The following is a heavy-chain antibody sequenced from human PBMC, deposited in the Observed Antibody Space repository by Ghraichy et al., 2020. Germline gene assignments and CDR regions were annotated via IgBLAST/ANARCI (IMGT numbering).Heavy chain of an antibody. V-gene: IGHV3-23*01. J-gene: IGHJ4*02. CDR1: GFTFNNYA. D-gene: IGHD2-2*01. CDR2: ISGSGGST. Sequence: LSLTCAASGFTFNNYAMSWVRQAPGKGLEWVSGISGSGGSTYYADSVKGRFTISRDNSKNTLYLQMNSLRAEDTAVYYCAKVWGSVVPAATFDYWGQGTLVTVSS. CDR3: AKVWGSVVPAATFDY.